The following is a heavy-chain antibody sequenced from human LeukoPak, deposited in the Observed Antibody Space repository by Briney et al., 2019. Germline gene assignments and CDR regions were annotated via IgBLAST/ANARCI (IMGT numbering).Heavy chain of an antibody. CDR1: GGSISSGGYS. CDR3: ASNYYDTKAGGAGYFDY. D-gene: IGHD3-22*01. CDR2: IYHSGST. V-gene: IGHV4-30-2*01. J-gene: IGHJ4*02. Sequence: PSQTLSLTCGVSGGSISSGGYSWSWIRQPPGKGLEWIGYIYHSGSTYYNPSLKSRVTISVDRSMNQFSLKLSPVTAADTAVYYCASNYYDTKAGGAGYFDYWGQGALVTVSS.